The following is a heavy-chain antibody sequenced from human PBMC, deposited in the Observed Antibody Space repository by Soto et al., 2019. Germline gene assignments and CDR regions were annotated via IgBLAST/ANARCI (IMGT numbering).Heavy chain of an antibody. D-gene: IGHD3-9*01. Sequence: GGSLRLSCAASGFTFSSYGMHWVRQAPGKGLEWVAVISYDGSNKYYADSVKGRFTISRDNSKNTLYLQMNSLRAEDTAVYYCAREGYDILTGYPPHLRVSYYYGMDVWGQGTTVTVSS. J-gene: IGHJ6*02. V-gene: IGHV3-30*03. CDR1: GFTFSSYG. CDR2: ISYDGSNK. CDR3: AREGYDILTGYPPHLRVSYYYGMDV.